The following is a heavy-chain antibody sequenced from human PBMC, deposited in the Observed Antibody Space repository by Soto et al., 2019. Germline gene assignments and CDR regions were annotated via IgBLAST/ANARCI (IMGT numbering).Heavy chain of an antibody. CDR1: GGSISSGDYY. CDR3: ARVAYCSGGSCYRYYGMDV. D-gene: IGHD2-15*01. Sequence: QVQLQESGPGLVKPSQTLSLTCTVSGGSISSGDYYWSWIRQPPGKGLEWIGYIYYSGSTYYNPSLKSRVTISVDTSKNQFSLKLSSVTAADTAVYYCARVAYCSGGSCYRYYGMDVWGQGTTVTVSS. J-gene: IGHJ6*02. CDR2: IYYSGST. V-gene: IGHV4-30-4*01.